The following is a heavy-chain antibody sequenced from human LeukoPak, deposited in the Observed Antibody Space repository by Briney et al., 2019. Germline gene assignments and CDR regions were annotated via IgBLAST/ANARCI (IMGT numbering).Heavy chain of an antibody. V-gene: IGHV3-33*01. D-gene: IGHD3-10*01. J-gene: IGHJ5*02. CDR1: GFTFSSYG. CDR2: IWYDGSNK. Sequence: SGGSLRLSCAASGFTFSSYGMHWVRQAPGKGLEWVAVIWYDGSNKYYAESVKGRFTISRDNSKNTLYLQMNSLRAEDTAVYYCAREYLWFGEPSPFDPWGQGTLVTVSS. CDR3: AREYLWFGEPSPFDP.